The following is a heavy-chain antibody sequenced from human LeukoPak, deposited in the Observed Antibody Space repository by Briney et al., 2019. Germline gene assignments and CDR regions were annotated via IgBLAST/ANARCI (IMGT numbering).Heavy chain of an antibody. CDR3: ATLTDVYGSVSLY. D-gene: IGHD3-10*01. CDR1: GGSLSGYY. J-gene: IGHJ4*02. V-gene: IGHV4-34*01. CDR2: INHSGST. Sequence: SETLSLTCAVSGGSLSGYYWSWIRQPPGKGLEWTGEINHSGSTTYNPSLKSRVTISVDTSKKQSSLKLSSVTAADTAVYYSATLTDVYGSVSLYWGEGTLVTVSS.